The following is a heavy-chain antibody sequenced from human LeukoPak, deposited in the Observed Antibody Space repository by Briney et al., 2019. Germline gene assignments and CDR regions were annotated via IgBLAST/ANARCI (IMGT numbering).Heavy chain of an antibody. Sequence: SGGSLRLSCAASGFTFSSYAMHWVRQAPGKGLEWVAVISYDGSNKYYADSVEGRFTISRDNSKNTLYLQMNSLRAEDTAVYYCARDPSAPTYDSSGYCYFDYWGQGTLVTVSS. V-gene: IGHV3-30-3*01. CDR1: GFTFSSYA. CDR2: ISYDGSNK. CDR3: ARDPSAPTYDSSGYCYFDY. D-gene: IGHD3-22*01. J-gene: IGHJ4*02.